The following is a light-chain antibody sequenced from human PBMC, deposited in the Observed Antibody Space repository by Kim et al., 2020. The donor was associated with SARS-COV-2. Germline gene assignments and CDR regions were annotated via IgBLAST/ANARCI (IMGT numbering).Light chain of an antibody. J-gene: IGKJ4*01. Sequence: EIVTTQSPATLSVSPGERATLSCRASQSVRSSLAWYQQRPGQAPRLLIYDASIRATGVPARFTGSGSGTEFTLTISSPQSEDFAVYFCQQYYTWSALTFGGGTKVEIK. CDR3: QQYYTWSALT. CDR2: DAS. V-gene: IGKV3D-15*01. CDR1: QSVRSS.